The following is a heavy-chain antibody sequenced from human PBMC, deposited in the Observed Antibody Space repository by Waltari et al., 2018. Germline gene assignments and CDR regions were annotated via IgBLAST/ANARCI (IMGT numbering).Heavy chain of an antibody. Sequence: QVQLQESGPGLVKPSETLSLTCAVSGYSISSGYYWGWIRQPPGKGLEWIGSIYHSGSTYYNPPLKSRVTISVDTSKNQFSLKLSSVTAADTAVYYCARHGRYFDWLFNWGQGTLVTVSS. V-gene: IGHV4-38-2*01. CDR2: IYHSGST. J-gene: IGHJ4*02. D-gene: IGHD3-9*01. CDR3: ARHGRYFDWLFN. CDR1: GYSISSGYY.